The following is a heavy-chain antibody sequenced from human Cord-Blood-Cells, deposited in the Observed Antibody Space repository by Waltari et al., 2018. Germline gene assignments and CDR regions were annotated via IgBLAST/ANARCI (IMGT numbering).Heavy chain of an antibody. CDR1: GFSLSTSGVG. J-gene: IGHJ4*02. CDR3: AHSIRSTSCFDY. Sequence: QITLKESGPTLVKPTQTLTLTCTFSGFSLSTSGVGVGWIRQPPGKALEWLALIYWNDDKRYSPRLKSSFTITKDTSKNQVVLTMTNRDHVDTATYDGAHSIRSTSCFDYWSQGTLVTVAS. D-gene: IGHD2-2*01. V-gene: IGHV2-5*01. CDR2: IYWNDDK.